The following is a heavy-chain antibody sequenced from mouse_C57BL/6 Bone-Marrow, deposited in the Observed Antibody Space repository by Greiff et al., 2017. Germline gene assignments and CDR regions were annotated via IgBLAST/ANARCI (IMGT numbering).Heavy chain of an antibody. Sequence: DVQLVESGGGLVKPGGSLKLSCAASGFTFSSYAMSWVRQTPEKRLEWVATISDGGSYTYYPDNVKGRFTISRENAKNNLYLQMSHLKSEDTAMYYCARDDDYFYYYAMDYWGQKTSVTVSS. V-gene: IGHV5-4*01. J-gene: IGHJ4*01. D-gene: IGHD2-3*01. CDR2: ISDGGSYT. CDR3: ARDDDYFYYYAMDY. CDR1: GFTFSSYA.